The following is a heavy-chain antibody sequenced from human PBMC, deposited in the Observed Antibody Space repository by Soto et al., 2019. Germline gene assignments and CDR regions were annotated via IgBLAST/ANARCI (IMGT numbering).Heavy chain of an antibody. V-gene: IGHV1-3*01. J-gene: IGHJ4*02. CDR1: GYTFTSYA. Sequence: ASVKVSCKASGYTFTSYAMHWVRQAPGQRLEWMGWINAGNGNTKYSQKFQGRVTITRDTSASTAYMELSSLRSEDTAVYYCARSTIFGVVIINGPLDYWGQGTLVTVSS. CDR3: ARSTIFGVVIINGPLDY. D-gene: IGHD3-3*01. CDR2: INAGNGNT.